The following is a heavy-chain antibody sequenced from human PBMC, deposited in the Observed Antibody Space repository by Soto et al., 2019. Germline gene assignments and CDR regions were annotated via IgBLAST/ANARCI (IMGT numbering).Heavy chain of an antibody. Sequence: PGGSLRLSCAASGFTVSSNYMSWVRQAPGKGLEWVSVIYSGGSTYYADSVRGRFTISRDNSKNTLYLQMKSLRAEDTAVYYCARDHHATRHGMDVWGQGTPVTVSS. CDR1: GFTVSSNY. CDR2: IYSGGST. CDR3: ARDHHATRHGMDV. V-gene: IGHV3-53*01. J-gene: IGHJ6*02.